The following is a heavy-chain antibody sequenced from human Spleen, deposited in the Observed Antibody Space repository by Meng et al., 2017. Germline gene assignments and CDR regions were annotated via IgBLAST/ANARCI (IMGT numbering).Heavy chain of an antibody. V-gene: IGHV3-53*04. CDR3: ARGREVVTAIDYYYYGMDV. CDR1: GFTVSSNY. J-gene: IGHJ6*02. CDR2: IYSGGST. D-gene: IGHD2-21*02. Sequence: GGSLRLSCAASGFTVSSNYMSWVRQAPGKGLEWVSVIYSGGSTYYADSVKGRFTISRHNSKNTLYLQMNSLRAEDTAVYYCARGREVVTAIDYYYYGMDVWGQGTTVTVSS.